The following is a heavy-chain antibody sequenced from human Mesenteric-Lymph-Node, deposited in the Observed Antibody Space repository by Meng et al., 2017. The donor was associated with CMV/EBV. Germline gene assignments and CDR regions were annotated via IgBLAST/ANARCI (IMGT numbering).Heavy chain of an antibody. V-gene: IGHV3-21*01. J-gene: IGHJ4*02. CDR2: INRVGVGR. D-gene: IGHD5-24*01. CDR3: ARMNINGYSSLDY. Sequence: GESLKISCAASGFTFSNYAMSWVRQAPGKGLEWVATINRVGVGRWYADSVKGRFTISRDNTKNSLFLQMNSLRPDDTAVYYCARMNINGYSSLDYWGRGTLVTVSS. CDR1: GFTFSNYA.